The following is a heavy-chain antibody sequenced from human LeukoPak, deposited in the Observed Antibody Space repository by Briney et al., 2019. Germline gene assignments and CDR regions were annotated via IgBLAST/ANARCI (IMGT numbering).Heavy chain of an antibody. V-gene: IGHV3-23*01. Sequence: GGSLRLSCAASGFTFDNYAMNWVRQAPGKGLEWLSYIRGGGAVTRYSDSVKGRFTISRDNSKNTLYLQMNLLRAEDTAIYYCAKCSASYYNDAFDIWGRGTMVTVSS. CDR2: IRGGGAVT. J-gene: IGHJ3*02. CDR3: AKCSASYYNDAFDI. D-gene: IGHD3-10*02. CDR1: GFTFDNYA.